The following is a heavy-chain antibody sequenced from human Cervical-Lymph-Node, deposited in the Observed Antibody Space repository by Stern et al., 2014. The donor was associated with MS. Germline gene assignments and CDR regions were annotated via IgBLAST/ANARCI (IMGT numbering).Heavy chain of an antibody. CDR3: ATANYEFGYYGMDV. CDR1: GFAFDDYA. J-gene: IGHJ6*02. V-gene: IGHV3-9*01. CDR2: ISWSGTKI. D-gene: IGHD3-3*01. Sequence: MKLVQSGGGLVQPGRSLRLSCAAAGFAFDDYAMHWVRQAPGKGLEWVSGISWSGTKIGYADSVKGRFTISRDNAKNSLFLQMNNLRAEDTALYYCATANYEFGYYGMDVWGQGTAVTVS.